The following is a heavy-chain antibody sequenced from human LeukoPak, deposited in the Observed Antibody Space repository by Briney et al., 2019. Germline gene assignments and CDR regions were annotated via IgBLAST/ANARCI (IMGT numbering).Heavy chain of an antibody. V-gene: IGHV4-34*01. CDR3: ARASRWLQPLDY. D-gene: IGHD5-24*01. J-gene: IGHJ4*02. CDR1: GGSFSGYY. Sequence: PSETLSLTCVVYGGSFSGYYCSWIRQPPGKGLEWIGEINHSGSTNYNPSLKSRVTISVDTSKNQFSLKLSSVTAADTAVYYCARASRWLQPLDYWGQGTLVTVSS. CDR2: INHSGST.